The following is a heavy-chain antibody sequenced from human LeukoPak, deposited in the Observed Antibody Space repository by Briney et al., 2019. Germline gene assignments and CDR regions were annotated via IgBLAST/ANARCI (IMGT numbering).Heavy chain of an antibody. CDR1: GGSFSGYY. D-gene: IGHD5-18*01. CDR2: INHSGST. V-gene: IGHV4-34*01. CDR3: ARATGGYSYGVDY. J-gene: IGHJ4*02. Sequence: SETLSLTCAVYGGSFSGYYWSWIRQPPGKGLEWIGEINHSGSTNYNPSLKSRVTISVDTSKNQFSLKLSSVTAADTAVYYYARATGGYSYGVDYWGQGTLVTVSS.